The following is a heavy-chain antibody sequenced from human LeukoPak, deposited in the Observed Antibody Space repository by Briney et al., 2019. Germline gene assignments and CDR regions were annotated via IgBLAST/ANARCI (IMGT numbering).Heavy chain of an antibody. CDR1: GGSFSGYY. CDR2: INHSGST. D-gene: IGHD3-3*01. Sequence: SETLSLTCAVYGGSFSGYYWSWIRQPPGKGLEWIGEINHSGSTNYNPSLKSRVTISVDTSKNQFSLKLSSVTAADTAVYYCARGLRITIFGVVIRFDPWGQGTLVTVSS. J-gene: IGHJ5*02. V-gene: IGHV4-34*01. CDR3: ARGLRITIFGVVIRFDP.